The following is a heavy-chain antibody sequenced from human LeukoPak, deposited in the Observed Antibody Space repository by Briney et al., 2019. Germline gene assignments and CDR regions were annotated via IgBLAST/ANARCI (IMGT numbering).Heavy chain of an antibody. CDR2: INHSGST. CDR3: ARRRGIVVVPAATNRPYFDY. CDR1: GGSFSGYY. V-gene: IGHV4-34*01. D-gene: IGHD2-2*01. J-gene: IGHJ4*02. Sequence: PSETLSLTCAVYGGSFSGYYWSWIRQPPGKGLEWIGEINHSGSTNYNPSLKSRVTISVDTSKNQFSLKLSSVTAADTAVYYCARRRGIVVVPAATNRPYFDYWGQGTLVTVSS.